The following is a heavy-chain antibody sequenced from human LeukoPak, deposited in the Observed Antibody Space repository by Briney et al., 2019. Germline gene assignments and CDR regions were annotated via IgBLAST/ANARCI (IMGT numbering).Heavy chain of an antibody. CDR1: GGSISSGGYY. V-gene: IGHV4-31*03. J-gene: IGHJ4*02. CDR3: AREKFYYDSSGIYDY. Sequence: SQTLSLTCTVSGGSISSGGYYWSWLRQHPGKGLEWIGYIYYSGSTYYNPSLKSRVTISVDTSKNQFSLKLSSVTAADTAVYYCAREKFYYDSSGIYDYWGQGTLVTVSS. CDR2: IYYSGST. D-gene: IGHD3-22*01.